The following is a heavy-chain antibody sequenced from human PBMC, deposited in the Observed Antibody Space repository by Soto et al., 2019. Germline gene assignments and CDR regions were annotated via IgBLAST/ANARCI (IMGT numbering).Heavy chain of an antibody. D-gene: IGHD2-15*01. CDR1: GYTFTSYY. J-gene: IGHJ4*02. CDR3: ARDPGSRVAATHYFDY. Sequence: GASVKVSCKASGYTFTSYYMHWVRQAPGQGLEWMGIINPSGGSTSYAQKFQGRVTMTRDTSTSTVYMELSSLRSEDTAVYYCARDPGSRVAATHYFDYWGQGTLVTVSS. CDR2: INPSGGST. V-gene: IGHV1-46*01.